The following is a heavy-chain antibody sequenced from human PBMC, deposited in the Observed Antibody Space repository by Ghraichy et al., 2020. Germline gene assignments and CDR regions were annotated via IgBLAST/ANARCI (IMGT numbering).Heavy chain of an antibody. CDR2: MNPNSGNT. CDR1: GYTFTSYD. J-gene: IGHJ6*02. D-gene: IGHD6-19*01. V-gene: IGHV1-8*01. CDR3: ARGWDSGWYVFSDSDHYGMDV. Sequence: ASVKVSCKASGYTFTSYDINWVRQATGQGLEWMGWMNPNSGNTGYAQKFQGRVTMTRNTSISTAYMEPSSLRSEDTAVYYCARGWDSGWYVFSDSDHYGMDVWGQGSTVTVSS.